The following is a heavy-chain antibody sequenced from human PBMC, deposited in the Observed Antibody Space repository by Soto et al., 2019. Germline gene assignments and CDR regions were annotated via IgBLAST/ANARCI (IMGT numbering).Heavy chain of an antibody. CDR2: ISAYNGNT. CDR3: ARDRGAYGMDV. J-gene: IGHJ6*02. Sequence: QVQLVQSGAEVKKPGASVKVSCKASGYTFTSYGISWVRQAPGQGLEWLGWISAYNGNTNYAQKLQGRVTMTTDTATSKAYMELRSLRSDDTAVYYCARDRGAYGMDVWGQGTTVTVSS. CDR1: GYTFTSYG. V-gene: IGHV1-18*01.